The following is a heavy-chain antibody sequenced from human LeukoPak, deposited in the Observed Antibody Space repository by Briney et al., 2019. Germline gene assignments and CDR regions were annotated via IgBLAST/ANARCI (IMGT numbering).Heavy chain of an antibody. V-gene: IGHV4-59*01. D-gene: IGHD6-19*01. CDR2: IYYSGST. Sequence: SETLSLTCTVSGGSISCYYWSWIRQPPGKGLEWVGYIYYSGSTNYNPSLKSRVTISVDTSKNQFSLKLSSVTAADTAVYYCARDLAVAGYGIDYWGQGTLVTVSS. CDR1: GGSISCYY. J-gene: IGHJ4*02. CDR3: ARDLAVAGYGIDY.